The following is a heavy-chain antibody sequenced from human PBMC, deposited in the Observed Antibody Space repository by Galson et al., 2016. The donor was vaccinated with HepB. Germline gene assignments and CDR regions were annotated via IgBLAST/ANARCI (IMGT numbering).Heavy chain of an antibody. V-gene: IGHV1-24*01. D-gene: IGHD2/OR15-2a*01. CDR1: GYSLNELS. CDR3: ATFPWAHQWEAYYFPF. J-gene: IGHJ1*01. Sequence: SVKVSCKVSGYSLNELSIHWVRQSPGKGLEWMGGFEEGETVYAQNFQGRVTMTEDTAAETAYLELSSLKAEDTAIYFCATFPWAHQWEAYYFPFWGQGTLVTVSS. CDR2: FEEGET.